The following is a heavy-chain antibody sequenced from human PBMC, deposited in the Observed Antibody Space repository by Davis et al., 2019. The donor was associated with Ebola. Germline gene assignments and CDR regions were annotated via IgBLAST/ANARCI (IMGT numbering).Heavy chain of an antibody. CDR2: INHSGST. Sequence: MPSETLSLTCDVSVGSVSTYYWSWIRQPPGKGLEWIGEINHSGSTNYNPSLKSRVTISVDTSKNQFSLKLSSVTAADTAVYYCARGGYLDYWGQGTLVTVSS. J-gene: IGHJ4*02. CDR3: ARGGYLDY. CDR1: VGSVSTYY. V-gene: IGHV4-34*01.